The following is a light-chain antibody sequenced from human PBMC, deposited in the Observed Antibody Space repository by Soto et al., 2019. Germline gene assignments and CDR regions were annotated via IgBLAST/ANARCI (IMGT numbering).Light chain of an antibody. V-gene: IGKV3-20*01. CDR2: GAS. J-gene: IGKJ5*01. CDR3: QQYGSSLSIT. Sequence: EIVLTQSAGTLSLYPGERATLSCRASQSVSSSYLAWYQQKPGQAPRLLIYGASSRATGIPDRFSGSGSGTDFTLTISRLEPEDFAVYYCQQYGSSLSITFGQGTRLEIK. CDR1: QSVSSSY.